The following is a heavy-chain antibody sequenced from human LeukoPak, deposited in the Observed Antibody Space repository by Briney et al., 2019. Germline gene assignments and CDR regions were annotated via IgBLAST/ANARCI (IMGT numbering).Heavy chain of an antibody. J-gene: IGHJ6*03. V-gene: IGHV4-59*01. CDR3: ARDPGIGYCGGDCSYYMDV. Sequence: SEILSLTCTVSGGSISSYYWSWIRQPPGKGLEWIGYIYYSGSANYNPSLKSRVTISVDTSKNQFSLKLSSVTAADTAVYYCARDPGIGYCGGDCSYYMDVWGKGTTVTVSS. CDR2: IYYSGSA. D-gene: IGHD2-21*01. CDR1: GGSISSYY.